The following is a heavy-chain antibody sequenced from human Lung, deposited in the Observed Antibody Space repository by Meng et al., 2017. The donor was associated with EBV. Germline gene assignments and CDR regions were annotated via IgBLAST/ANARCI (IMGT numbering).Heavy chain of an antibody. V-gene: IGHV3-21*01. CDR1: GFTFSSYS. CDR2: ISSSSSYI. CDR3: ARSGAAAGGFRY. Sequence: EVQLVESGGXXXXXGXSLXLSCAASGFTFSSYSMNWVRQAPGKGLEWVSSISSSSSYIYYADSVKGRFTISRDNAKNSLYLQMNSLRAEDTAVYYCARSGAAAGGFRYWGQGTLVTVSS. D-gene: IGHD6-13*01. J-gene: IGHJ4*02.